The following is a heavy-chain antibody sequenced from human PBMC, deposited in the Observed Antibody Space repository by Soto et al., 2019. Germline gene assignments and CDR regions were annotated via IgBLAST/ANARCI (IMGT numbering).Heavy chain of an antibody. CDR1: GYSFTSYW. CDR2: IYPGDSDT. CDR3: ARLWSRGSRSSAMFHYFYCKDD. D-gene: IGHD6-6*01. Sequence: PGESLKISCKGSGYSFTSYWIGWVRQMPGKGLEWMGIIYPGDSDTRYSPSFQGQVTISADKSISTAYLQWSSLKASDTAMYYCARLWSRGSRSSAMFHYFYCKDDWGQVTT. J-gene: IGHJ6*02. V-gene: IGHV5-51*01.